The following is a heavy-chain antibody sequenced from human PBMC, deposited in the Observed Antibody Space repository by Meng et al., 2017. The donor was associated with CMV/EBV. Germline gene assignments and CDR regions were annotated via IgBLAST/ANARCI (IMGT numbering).Heavy chain of an antibody. V-gene: IGHV4-39*01. CDR3: ARLIRTYYYDSSGYERDY. J-gene: IGHJ4*02. CDR2: IYYSGST. D-gene: IGHD3-22*01. Sequence: SETLSLTCTVSGGSISSSSYYWGWIRQPPGKGLEWIGSIYYSGSTYYNPSLRSRVTISVDTSKSQFSLKLSSVTAADTAVYYCARLIRTYYYDSSGYERDYWGQGTLVTVSS. CDR1: GGSISSSSYY.